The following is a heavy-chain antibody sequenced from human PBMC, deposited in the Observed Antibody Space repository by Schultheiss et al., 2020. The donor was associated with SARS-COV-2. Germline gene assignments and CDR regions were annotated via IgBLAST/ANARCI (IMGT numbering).Heavy chain of an antibody. CDR2: IYSGGST. CDR1: GFTFSSYS. Sequence: GGSLRLSCAASGFTFSSYSMNWVRQAPGKGLEWVSVIYSGGSTYYADSVKGRFTISRDNSKNTLYLQMNSLKTEDTAVYYCTTDLTKDCTNGVCYFLDYWGQGTLVTVSS. CDR3: TTDLTKDCTNGVCYFLDY. V-gene: IGHV3-53*01. J-gene: IGHJ4*02. D-gene: IGHD2-8*01.